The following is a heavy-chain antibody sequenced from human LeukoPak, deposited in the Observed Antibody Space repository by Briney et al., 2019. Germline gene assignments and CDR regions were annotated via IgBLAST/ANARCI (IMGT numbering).Heavy chain of an antibody. D-gene: IGHD3-22*01. CDR2: ISSSGSYI. J-gene: IGHJ6*03. CDR3: ARVDYDSSGYYYNYYYYYMDG. CDR1: GFTFSSYS. Sequence: GGSLRLSCAASGFTFSSYSMNWVRQAPGKGLEWVSSISSSGSYIYYADSVKGRFTISRDNAKNSLYLQMNSLRAEDTAVYYCARVDYDSSGYYYNYYYYYMDGWGKGTTVTVSS. V-gene: IGHV3-21*01.